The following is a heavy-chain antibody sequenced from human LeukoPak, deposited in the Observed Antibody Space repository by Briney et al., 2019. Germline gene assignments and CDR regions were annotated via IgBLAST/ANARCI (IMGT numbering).Heavy chain of an antibody. J-gene: IGHJ4*02. Sequence: TLSLTCTVSGGSISSYYWSWIRQPPGKALEWLARIDWDDDKYYSTSLKTRLTISKDTSKNQVVLTMTNMDPVDTATYYCARITRYSGYDLGFDYWGQGTLVTVSS. CDR1: GGSISSYYW. V-gene: IGHV2-70*11. D-gene: IGHD5-12*01. CDR3: ARITRYSGYDLGFDY. CDR2: IDWDDDK.